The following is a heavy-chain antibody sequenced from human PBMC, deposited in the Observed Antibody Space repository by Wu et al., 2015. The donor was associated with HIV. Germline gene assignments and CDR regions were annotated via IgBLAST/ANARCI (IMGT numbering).Heavy chain of an antibody. Sequence: QVQLVQSGAEVKKPGASVRVSCKASGYTFTDYYIHWVRQAPGQGLEWMGWIDPNSGGTNYAQKFQGRVTMTADTSISTAYMELSSLRSDDTAVFYXARDYCSGGSCYQSGDHWGQGTLVTVSS. J-gene: IGHJ4*02. CDR3: ARDYCSGGSCYQSGDH. V-gene: IGHV1-2*02. CDR1: GYTFTDYY. CDR2: IDPNSGGT. D-gene: IGHD2-15*01.